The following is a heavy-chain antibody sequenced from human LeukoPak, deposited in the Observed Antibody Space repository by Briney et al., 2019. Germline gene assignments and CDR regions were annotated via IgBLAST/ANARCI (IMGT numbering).Heavy chain of an antibody. Sequence: GGSLRLSCTASGFTFSSYAMSWVRQAPGKGLEWVSAISGSGGSTYFADSVKGRFTISRDNSKNTLYLQMNSLRAEDTAVYYCAKGSYDFWSGYSPYYFEYWGQGALVTVSS. V-gene: IGHV3-23*01. CDR2: ISGSGGST. D-gene: IGHD3-3*01. CDR3: AKGSYDFWSGYSPYYFEY. J-gene: IGHJ4*02. CDR1: GFTFSSYA.